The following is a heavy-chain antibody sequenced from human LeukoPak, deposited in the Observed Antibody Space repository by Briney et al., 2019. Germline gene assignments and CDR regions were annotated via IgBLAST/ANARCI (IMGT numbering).Heavy chain of an antibody. V-gene: IGHV3-7*01. Sequence: GGSLRLSCAASGFTFSNAWMSWVRQAPGKGLEWVANIKHDGSEKYYVDSMKGRFTISRDNAKNLLYLQMNSLRAEDTAVYYCARGQIQLWDYWGQGTLVTVPS. D-gene: IGHD5-18*01. CDR2: IKHDGSEK. CDR3: ARGQIQLWDY. J-gene: IGHJ4*02. CDR1: GFTFSNAW.